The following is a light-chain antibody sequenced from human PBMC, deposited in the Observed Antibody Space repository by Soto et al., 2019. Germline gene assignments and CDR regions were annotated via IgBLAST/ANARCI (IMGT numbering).Light chain of an antibody. V-gene: IGKV1-33*01. CDR1: QDISTF. CDR2: DAA. CDR3: QQYDTLAYN. Sequence: DIQMTQSPSSLSASVGDRVTITCQASQDISTFLNWYHHRPGKAPKLLIYDAANLQSGAPSRFSASGAGTDFTFTISSLQPEDVGTYYCQQYDTLAYNFGQGTKLEI. J-gene: IGKJ2*01.